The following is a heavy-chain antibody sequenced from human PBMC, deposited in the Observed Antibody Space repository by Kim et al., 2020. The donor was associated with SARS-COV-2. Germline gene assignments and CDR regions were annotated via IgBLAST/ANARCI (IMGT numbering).Heavy chain of an antibody. V-gene: IGHV3-66*01. CDR1: GFSVSSHY. Sequence: GGSLRLSCSASGFSVSSHYMTWVRQAPGKGLEWVSILYPNGGRYYADSVKGRFFISSDNSKNTLYLQLSSLRAEDTAVYFCARVPSSFGSGFHFGQWGQGTLVTVPS. J-gene: IGHJ4*02. CDR3: ARVPSSFGSGFHFGQ. D-gene: IGHD3-10*01. CDR2: LYPNGGR.